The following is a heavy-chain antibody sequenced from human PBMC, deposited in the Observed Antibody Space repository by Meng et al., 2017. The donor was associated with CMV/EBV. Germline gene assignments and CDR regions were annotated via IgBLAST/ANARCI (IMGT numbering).Heavy chain of an antibody. V-gene: IGHV1-69*10. D-gene: IGHD2-21*01. CDR2: ITPILGIA. CDR3: ARTRECGADCYYRFDP. J-gene: IGHJ5*02. CDR1: GGTFSSDA. Sequence: SVKVSCKTSGGTFSSDAISWVRQAPGQGLEWMGGITPILGIANYAQRFQGRVTITADKSTSTAYTELSSLRSEDTAVYYCARTRECGADCYYRFDPWGQGTLVTVSS.